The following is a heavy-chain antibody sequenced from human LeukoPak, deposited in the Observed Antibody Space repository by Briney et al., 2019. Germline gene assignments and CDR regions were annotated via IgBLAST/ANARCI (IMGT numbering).Heavy chain of an antibody. CDR1: GGTFSSYA. Sequence: GASVKVSCKATGGTFSSYAISWVRQAPAQGLEWMGVIIPIFGTANYAQKFQGRVTITADESTSTAHMELSSLRAEDTAVYYCARDDYYYMVVWGKGTTVTISS. V-gene: IGHV1-69*13. CDR3: ARDDYYYMVV. CDR2: IIPIFGTA. J-gene: IGHJ6*03.